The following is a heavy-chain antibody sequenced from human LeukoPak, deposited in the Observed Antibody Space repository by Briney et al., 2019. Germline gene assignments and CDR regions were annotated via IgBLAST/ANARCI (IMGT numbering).Heavy chain of an antibody. CDR3: ARVRGGSGRSYAADAFDI. J-gene: IGHJ3*02. CDR1: GFTFSHYW. D-gene: IGHD1-26*01. V-gene: IGHV3-74*01. CDR2: IYNDGSST. Sequence: GGSVTLSCAASGFTFSHYWMQWVRPAPGKGLVWVSRIYNDGSSTSYAVSVKRRFTISRDNAKSTLYLQMNSLRAEDTAVYYCARVRGGSGRSYAADAFDIWGQGTMVTVSS.